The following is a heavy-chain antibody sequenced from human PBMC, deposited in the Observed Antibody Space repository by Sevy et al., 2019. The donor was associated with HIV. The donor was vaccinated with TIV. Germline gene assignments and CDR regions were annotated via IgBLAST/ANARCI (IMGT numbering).Heavy chain of an antibody. Sequence: GGSLRLSCAASGFTFSKYWMGWVRQAPGKGLEWVANIKQDAGQKYYVDSVKGRFTISRDNAKNSLYLQMNSLRAEDTAVYFCARDHGNYYFHYWGQGTSVTVSS. CDR3: ARDHGNYYFHY. J-gene: IGHJ4*02. V-gene: IGHV3-7*01. CDR1: GFTFSKYW. D-gene: IGHD1-7*01. CDR2: IKQDAGQK.